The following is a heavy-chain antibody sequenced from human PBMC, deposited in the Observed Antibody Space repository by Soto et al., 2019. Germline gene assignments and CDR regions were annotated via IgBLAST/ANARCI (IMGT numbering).Heavy chain of an antibody. Sequence: QLQLQESGPGLVKPSETLSLTCTVSSGSISDRNYYWGWIRQSPGKEMEWIGAIYYTGSTWYIPSLRSRATISVDTSKNQFSLKLTSVTAADTAVYYCARQTGDFGYYFDFWGQGTLVTVSS. J-gene: IGHJ4*02. CDR1: SGSISDRNYY. CDR3: ARQTGDFGYYFDF. D-gene: IGHD3-10*01. CDR2: IYYTGST. V-gene: IGHV4-39*01.